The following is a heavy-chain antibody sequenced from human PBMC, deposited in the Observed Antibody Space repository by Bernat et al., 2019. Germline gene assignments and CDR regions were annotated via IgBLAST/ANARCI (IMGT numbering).Heavy chain of an antibody. D-gene: IGHD3-3*01. Sequence: QVQLVQSGSELKKPGASVKVSCKASGYTFTSYAMNWVRQAPGQGLEWMGWINTNTGNPTYAQGFTGRFVFSLDTSVSTAYRQISSLKAEDTAVYYGARDSDYDFWSGYQARKYFQHWGQGTLVTVSS. CDR3: ARDSDYDFWSGYQARKYFQH. V-gene: IGHV7-4-1*02. J-gene: IGHJ1*01. CDR2: INTNTGNP. CDR1: GYTFTSYA.